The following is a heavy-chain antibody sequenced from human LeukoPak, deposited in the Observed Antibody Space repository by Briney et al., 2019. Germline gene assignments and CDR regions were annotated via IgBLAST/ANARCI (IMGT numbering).Heavy chain of an antibody. Sequence: GGSLRLSCAPSGFTFRDYWMSWVRLAPGKGLEWVANINQDGSEKNYVDSVKGRFTISRDNAKNSLYLQMNSLRAEDTALYYCARNWGPFDYWGQGTLVTVSS. J-gene: IGHJ4*02. D-gene: IGHD7-27*01. CDR2: INQDGSEK. CDR3: ARNWGPFDY. CDR1: GFTFRDYW. V-gene: IGHV3-7*03.